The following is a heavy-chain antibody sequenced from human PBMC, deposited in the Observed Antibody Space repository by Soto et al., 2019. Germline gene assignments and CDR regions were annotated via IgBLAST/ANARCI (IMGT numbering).Heavy chain of an antibody. CDR1: GFTFDYYG. CDR2: ISWNSSSI. CDR3: AKDYDYDILTGYHLDAFDI. Sequence: AGGSLRLSCAASGFTFDYYGMHWVRQSPGKGLEWVSGISWNSSSIGYADSVKGRFTISRDNAKNSLYLQMNSLRAEDTALYYCAKDYDYDILTGYHLDAFDIWGQGTMVTVSS. J-gene: IGHJ3*02. V-gene: IGHV3-9*01. D-gene: IGHD3-9*01.